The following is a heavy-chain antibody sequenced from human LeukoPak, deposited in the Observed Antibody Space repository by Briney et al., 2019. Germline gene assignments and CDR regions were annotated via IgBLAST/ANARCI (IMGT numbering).Heavy chain of an antibody. CDR1: GFTFSSYS. Sequence: GGSLRLSCAASGFTFSSYSMNWVRQAPGKGLEWVSSISSSSSYIYYADSVKGRFAISRDNAKNSLYLQMNSLRAEDTAEYYCARCVLGRAGAFGIWGQGTMVTVSS. CDR2: ISSSSSYI. V-gene: IGHV3-21*01. J-gene: IGHJ3*02. CDR3: ARCVLGRAGAFGI.